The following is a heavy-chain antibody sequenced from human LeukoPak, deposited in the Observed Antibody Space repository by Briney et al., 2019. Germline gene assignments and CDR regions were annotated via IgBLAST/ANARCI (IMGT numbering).Heavy chain of an antibody. Sequence: GASVKVSCKASGYTFTSYGISWVRQGPGQGLEWVGWISAYNGNTNYAQKLQGRVTMTTDTSTSTAYMELRSLRSDDTAVYYCARGGYNWNYVPTYAPDYWGQGTLVTVSS. CDR1: GYTFTSYG. CDR3: ARGGYNWNYVPTYAPDY. CDR2: ISAYNGNT. V-gene: IGHV1-18*01. J-gene: IGHJ4*02. D-gene: IGHD1-7*01.